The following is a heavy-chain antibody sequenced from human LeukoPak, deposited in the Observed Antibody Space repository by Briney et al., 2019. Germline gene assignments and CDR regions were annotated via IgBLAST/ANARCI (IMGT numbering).Heavy chain of an antibody. Sequence: VASVKVSCKASGYTFTSYGISWVRQAPGQGLEWMGWISAYNGTTNYAQKLQGRVTMTTDTSTSTAYMELRSRRSDDTAVYYCARARPVWGSYRYSDYWGQGTLVTVSS. J-gene: IGHJ4*02. CDR3: ARARPVWGSYRYSDY. V-gene: IGHV1-18*01. CDR1: GYTFTSYG. CDR2: ISAYNGTT. D-gene: IGHD3-16*02.